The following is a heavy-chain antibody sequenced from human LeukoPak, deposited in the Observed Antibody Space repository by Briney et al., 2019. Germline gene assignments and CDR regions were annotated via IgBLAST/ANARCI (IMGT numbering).Heavy chain of an antibody. J-gene: IGHJ4*02. CDR1: GFTFSSYW. D-gene: IGHD3-10*01. Sequence: PGGSLRLSCAASGFTFSSYWMHWVRQAPGKGLEWVSAIGGRDGSTYYADSVKGRFTISRDNSKNTLYVQMNSLRAEDTAVYYCAKGHYYGSGSLDYWGQGTLVTVSS. CDR3: AKGHYYGSGSLDY. V-gene: IGHV3-23*01. CDR2: IGGRDGST.